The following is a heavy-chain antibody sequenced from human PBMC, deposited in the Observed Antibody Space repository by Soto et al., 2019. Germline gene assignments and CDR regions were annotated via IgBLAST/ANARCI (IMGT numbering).Heavy chain of an antibody. V-gene: IGHV3-49*03. CDR3: TRFGITIFGVVIGMDSMDV. J-gene: IGHJ6*02. CDR2: IRSKAYGGTT. CDR1: GFTFGDYA. D-gene: IGHD3-3*01. Sequence: PGGSLRLSCTASGFTFGDYAMSWFRQAPGKGLEWVGFIRSKAYGGTTEYAASVKGRFTISRDDSKSIAYLQMNSLKTEDTAVYYCTRFGITIFGVVIGMDSMDVWGQGTTVTVSS.